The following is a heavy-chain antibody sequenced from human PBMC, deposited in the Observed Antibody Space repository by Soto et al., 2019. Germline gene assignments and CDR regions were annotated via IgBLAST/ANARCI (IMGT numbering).Heavy chain of an antibody. V-gene: IGHV3-21*01. CDR2: ISSSSSYI. CDR3: ASALEQWQIFDY. Sequence: EVQLVESGGGLVKPGGSLRLSCAASGFTFSSYSLNWVRQPPGKGLEWVSSISSSSSYIYYADSVKGRFTITRDNAKNSLYLQMNSLRAEDTAVYYCASALEQWQIFDYWGQGTMVTVSS. CDR1: GFTFSSYS. J-gene: IGHJ4*02. D-gene: IGHD6-19*01.